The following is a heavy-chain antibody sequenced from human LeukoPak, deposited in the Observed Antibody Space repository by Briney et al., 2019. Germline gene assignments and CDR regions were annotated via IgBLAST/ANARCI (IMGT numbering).Heavy chain of an antibody. V-gene: IGHV3-23*01. CDR3: AKGIYARGIAAAGTHYYYGMDV. D-gene: IGHD6-13*01. Sequence: GSLRLSCAASGFTFSSYAMSWVRQAPGKGLEWISAISGSGGSTYYADSVKGRLTISRDNSKNTLYLQMNSLRAEDTAVYYCAKGIYARGIAAAGTHYYYGMDVWGQGTTVTVSS. CDR1: GFTFSSYA. J-gene: IGHJ6*02. CDR2: ISGSGGST.